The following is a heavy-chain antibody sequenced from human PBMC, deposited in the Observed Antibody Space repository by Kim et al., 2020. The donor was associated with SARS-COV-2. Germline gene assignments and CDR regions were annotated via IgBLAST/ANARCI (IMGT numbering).Heavy chain of an antibody. CDR2: INHSGST. D-gene: IGHD6-19*01. CDR3: ARGRMWWLVQGHDYGMDV. V-gene: IGHV4-34*01. CDR1: GGSFSGYY. Sequence: SETLSLTCAVYGGSFSGYYWSWIRQPPGKGLEWIGEINHSGSTNYNPSLKSRVTISVDTSKNQFSLKLSSVTAADTAVYYCARGRMWWLVQGHDYGMDVWGQGTTVTVSS. J-gene: IGHJ6*02.